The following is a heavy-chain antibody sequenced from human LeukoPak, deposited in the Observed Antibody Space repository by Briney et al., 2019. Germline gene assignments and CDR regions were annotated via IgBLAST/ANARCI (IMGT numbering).Heavy chain of an antibody. J-gene: IGHJ4*02. V-gene: IGHV4-4*07. CDR2: IYTSGST. CDR1: GGSISSYY. Sequence: SETLSLTCTVSGGSISSYYWSWIRQPAGKGLEWIGRIYTSGSTYYNPSLKSRVTISVDTSKNQFSLKLSSVTAADTAVYYCARPKGNQLLDFEYWGQGTLVTVSS. CDR3: ARPKGNQLLDFEY. D-gene: IGHD2-2*01.